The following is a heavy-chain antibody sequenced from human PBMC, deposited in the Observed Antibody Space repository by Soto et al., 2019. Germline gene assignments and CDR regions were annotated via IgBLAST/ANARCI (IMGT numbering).Heavy chain of an antibody. J-gene: IGHJ4*02. Sequence: PSETLSLTCAVYGGSFSGYYWSWIRQPPGKGLEWIGEINHSGSTNYNPSLKSRVTISVDTSKNQFSLKLSSVTAADTAVYYCARGRYFDWLLPYYFDYWGQGTLVTVS. CDR3: ARGRYFDWLLPYYFDY. V-gene: IGHV4-34*01. CDR2: INHSGST. CDR1: GGSFSGYY. D-gene: IGHD3-9*01.